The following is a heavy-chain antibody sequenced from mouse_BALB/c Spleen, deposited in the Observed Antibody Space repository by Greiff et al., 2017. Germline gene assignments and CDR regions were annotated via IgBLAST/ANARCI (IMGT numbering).Heavy chain of an antibody. CDR3: ARHGYYGNYCYAMDY. CDR1: GFTFSSYT. D-gene: IGHD2-1*01. Sequence: EVQLVESGGGLVQPGGSLKLSCAASGFTFSSYTMSWVRQTPEKRLEWVAYISNGGGSTYYPDTVKGRFTISRDNAKNTLYLQMSSLKSEDTAMYYCARHGYYGNYCYAMDYWGQGTSVTVSS. V-gene: IGHV5-12-2*01. J-gene: IGHJ4*01. CDR2: ISNGGGST.